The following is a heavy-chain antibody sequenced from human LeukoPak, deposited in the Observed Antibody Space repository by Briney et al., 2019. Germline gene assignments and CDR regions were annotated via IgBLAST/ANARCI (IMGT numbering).Heavy chain of an antibody. CDR2: IYYSGTT. D-gene: IGHD6-19*01. CDR3: ARDLKIDYNSGWYSFDY. J-gene: IGHJ4*02. Sequence: SETLSLTCTVSGVSLSPYYWGWIRQPPGKGLEWIGYIYYSGTTNYNPSLKSRITISVDTSKNQFSLKLHSVTAADTALYYCARDLKIDYNSGWYSFDYWGRGTLVTASS. CDR1: GVSLSPYY. V-gene: IGHV4-59*01.